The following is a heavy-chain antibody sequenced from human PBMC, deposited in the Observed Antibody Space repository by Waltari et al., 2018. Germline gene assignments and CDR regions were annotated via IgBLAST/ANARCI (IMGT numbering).Heavy chain of an antibody. CDR2: ISSSSSYI. V-gene: IGHV3-21*01. CDR3: ARDRGRLPGA. CDR1: GFTFSSYS. J-gene: IGHJ5*02. Sequence: EVQLVESGGGLVKPGGSLRLSCAASGFTFSSYSMNWVRQAPGKGLEWVSSISSSSSYIDYSDSVKGRFTISRDNAKNSLYLQMNSLRAEDTAVYYCARDRGRLPGAWGQGTLVTVSS. D-gene: IGHD3-16*01.